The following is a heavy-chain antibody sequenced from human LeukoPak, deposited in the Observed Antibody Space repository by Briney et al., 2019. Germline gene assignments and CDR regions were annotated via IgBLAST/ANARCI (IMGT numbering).Heavy chain of an antibody. CDR3: AKDALYSPDYYYMDV. V-gene: IGHV3-30*02. Sequence: GGSLRLSCAASGFTFSSYGMHWVRQAPGKGLEWVAFIRYDGSNKYYADSVKGRFTISRDNSKNTLYLQMNSLRAEDTAVYYCAKDALYSPDYYYMDVWGKGTTVTVSS. J-gene: IGHJ6*03. D-gene: IGHD4-11*01. CDR1: GFTFSSYG. CDR2: IRYDGSNK.